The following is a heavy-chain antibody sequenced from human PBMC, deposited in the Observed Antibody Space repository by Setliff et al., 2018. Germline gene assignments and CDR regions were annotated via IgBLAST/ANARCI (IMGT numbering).Heavy chain of an antibody. CDR2: FDPEDGET. V-gene: IGHV1-24*01. CDR3: ATAPIPLIDYNVHKAYDYYMDD. Sequence: ASVKVSCQGSVYTLTELCMHWVRQAPGTWLEGMGGFDPEDGETIYAQKFQGRVTMTEDTPTDTACMELSRLRSEDTAVYYCATAPIPLIDYNVHKAYDYYMDDWGKGTTVTVSS. J-gene: IGHJ6*03. D-gene: IGHD3-10*02. CDR1: VYTLTELC.